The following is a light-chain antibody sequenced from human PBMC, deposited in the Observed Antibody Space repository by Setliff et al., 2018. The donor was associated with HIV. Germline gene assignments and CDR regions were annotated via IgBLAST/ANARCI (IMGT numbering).Light chain of an antibody. CDR1: SSDVGSYNL. CDR3: CSYTSSSSFV. V-gene: IGLV2-23*02. Sequence: QSVLTQPASVSGSPGQSITISCTGSSSDVGSYNLVSWYQQHPRKAPKLMIYEVSKWPSGVSNRFSGSKSGNTASLTISGLQAEDEADYYCCSYTSSSSFVFGTGTKVTVL. J-gene: IGLJ1*01. CDR2: EVS.